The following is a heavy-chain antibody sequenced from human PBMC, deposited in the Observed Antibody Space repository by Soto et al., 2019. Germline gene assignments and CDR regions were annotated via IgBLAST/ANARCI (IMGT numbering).Heavy chain of an antibody. J-gene: IGHJ5*02. CDR3: ARLRLRGFDP. CDR1: GGSISSYY. Sequence: PSETLSLTCTVSGGSISSYYWGWIRQPPGKGLEWIGSIYYSGSTYYNPSLKSRVTISVDTSKNQFSLKLSSVTAADTAVYYCARLRLRGFDPWGQGTLVTVSS. CDR2: IYYSGST. D-gene: IGHD4-17*01. V-gene: IGHV4-39*01.